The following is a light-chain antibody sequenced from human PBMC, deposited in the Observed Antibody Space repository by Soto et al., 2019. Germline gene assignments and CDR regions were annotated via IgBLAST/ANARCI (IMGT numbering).Light chain of an antibody. V-gene: IGKV1-9*01. CDR1: EGINTY. Sequence: IQLTQSPSSLSASVGDRVTITCRANEGINTYLAWYQQKPGKAPKLLIYAASTLQGGVPSRFSGSGSGTDFTLTISSLQPEDFATYYCQQLDSYPITFGQGTRLEMK. J-gene: IGKJ5*01. CDR2: AAS. CDR3: QQLDSYPIT.